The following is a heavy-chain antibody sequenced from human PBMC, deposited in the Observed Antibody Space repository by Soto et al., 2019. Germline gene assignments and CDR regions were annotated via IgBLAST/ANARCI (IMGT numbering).Heavy chain of an antibody. CDR2: IIPIFGTA. CDR3: AKVAVAGTPDDYYYGMDV. Sequence: QVQLVQSGAEVKKPGSSVKVSCKASGGTFSSYAISWVRQAPGQGLEWMGGIIPIFGTANYAQKFQGRVTITADKSTSTAYMELSSLRSEDTAVYSCAKVAVAGTPDDYYYGMDVWGQGTTVTVAS. J-gene: IGHJ6*02. D-gene: IGHD6-19*01. CDR1: GGTFSSYA. V-gene: IGHV1-69*06.